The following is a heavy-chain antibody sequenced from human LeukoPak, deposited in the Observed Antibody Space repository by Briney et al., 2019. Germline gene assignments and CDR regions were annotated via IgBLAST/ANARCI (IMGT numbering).Heavy chain of an antibody. CDR3: ARGPEGITMVRGVLDY. Sequence: SVKVSCKASGGTFSSYAISWVRQAPGQGLEWMGGIIPIFGTANYAQKFQGRVTITADKSTSTAYMELSSLRSEDTAVYYRARGPEGITMVRGVLDYWGQGTLVTVSS. J-gene: IGHJ4*02. CDR2: IIPIFGTA. CDR1: GGTFSSYA. D-gene: IGHD3-10*01. V-gene: IGHV1-69*06.